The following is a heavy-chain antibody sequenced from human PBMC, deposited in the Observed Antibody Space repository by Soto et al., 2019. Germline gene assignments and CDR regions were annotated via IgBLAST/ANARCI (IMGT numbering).Heavy chain of an antibody. CDR3: ARAPKVSGSSQTRPDF. CDR1: SGSFSGYY. J-gene: IGHJ4*02. CDR2: ISQSGNT. D-gene: IGHD6-6*01. V-gene: IGHV4-34*01. Sequence: SETLSLTCSIYSGSFSGYYWSWIRQPPGRGLEWIGEISQSGNTNYGPSLKSRVSISIDTSKKQFSLNLASVSAADTAVYYCARAPKVSGSSQTRPDFWGQGTLVTVSS.